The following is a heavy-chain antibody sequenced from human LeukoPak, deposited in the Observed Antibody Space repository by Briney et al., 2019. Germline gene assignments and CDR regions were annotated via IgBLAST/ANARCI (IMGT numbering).Heavy chain of an antibody. Sequence: PGGSLRLSCAASGFTFGRYSMNWVRQAPGKGLEWVSSITSSSSYIYYADSVKGRFTISRDNVKNSLYLRMHSLRAEDTAVYYCARAAGELLPFDYFDYWGQGTLVTVSS. J-gene: IGHJ4*02. CDR3: ARAAGELLPFDYFDY. CDR1: GFTFGRYS. V-gene: IGHV3-21*06. D-gene: IGHD3-10*01. CDR2: ITSSSSYI.